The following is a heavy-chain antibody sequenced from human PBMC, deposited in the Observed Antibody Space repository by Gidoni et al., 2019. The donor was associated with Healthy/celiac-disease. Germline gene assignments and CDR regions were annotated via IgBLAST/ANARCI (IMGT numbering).Heavy chain of an antibody. D-gene: IGHD1-1*01. CDR3: ARVWNVVDGMDV. V-gene: IGHV3-21*01. CDR1: GVTFSSYS. J-gene: IGHJ6*02. Sequence: EVQLVESGGGLVKPGGSLRLSCAAPGVTFSSYSMNWVRQAPGEGLGWVSSISCSSSSIYYADSVKGRFTISRDNAKNSLYLQMNSLRAEDTAVYYCARVWNVVDGMDVWGQGTTVTVSS. CDR2: ISCSSSSI.